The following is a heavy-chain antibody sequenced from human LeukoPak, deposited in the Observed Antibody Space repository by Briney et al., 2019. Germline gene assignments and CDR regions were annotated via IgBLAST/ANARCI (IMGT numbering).Heavy chain of an antibody. J-gene: IGHJ4*02. Sequence: GSLRLSCAASGFTFSNAWMSWVRQAPGKGLEWVGRIKSKTDSGTTDYAAPVKGRFTISRDDSTNTLYLQMNSLKTEDTAVYYCTTKFITFGGVDHYWGQGTLVTVSS. CDR2: IKSKTDSGTT. CDR3: TTKFITFGGVDHY. V-gene: IGHV3-15*01. CDR1: GFTFSNAW. D-gene: IGHD3-16*01.